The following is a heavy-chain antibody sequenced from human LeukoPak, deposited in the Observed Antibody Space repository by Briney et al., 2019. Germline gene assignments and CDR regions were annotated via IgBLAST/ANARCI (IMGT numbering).Heavy chain of an antibody. V-gene: IGHV3-23*01. D-gene: IGHD3-3*01. J-gene: IGHJ5*02. CDR1: GFTFSSYA. Sequence: GGSLRLSCAASGFTFSSYAMSWVRQAPGKGLEWVSAISGSGGSTYYADSVKGRFTISRDNSKNTLYLQMNSLRAEDTAVYYCAKDPRFTIFGVVTPFDPWGQGTLVTVSS. CDR3: AKDPRFTIFGVVTPFDP. CDR2: ISGSGGST.